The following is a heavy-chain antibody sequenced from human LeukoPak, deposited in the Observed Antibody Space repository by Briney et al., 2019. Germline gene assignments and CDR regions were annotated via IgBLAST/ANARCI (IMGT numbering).Heavy chain of an antibody. CDR3: ARSDIEMATIEDQEAFDY. V-gene: IGHV3-30-3*01. J-gene: IGHJ4*02. CDR2: ISYDGSNK. Sequence: GGSLRLSCAASGFTFSSYAMHWVRQAPGKGLEWVAVISYDGSNKYYADSVKGRFTISRDNSKNTLYLQMNSLRAEDTAVYYCARSDIEMATIEDQEAFDYWGQGTLVTVSS. CDR1: GFTFSSYA. D-gene: IGHD5-24*01.